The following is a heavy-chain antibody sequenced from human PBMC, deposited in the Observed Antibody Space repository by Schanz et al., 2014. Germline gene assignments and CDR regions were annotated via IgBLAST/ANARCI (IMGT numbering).Heavy chain of an antibody. J-gene: IGHJ6*02. CDR1: GVSIGGYY. V-gene: IGHV4-59*08. CDR2: IFFSGST. Sequence: QVQLQESGPGLVKPSETLSLTCTVSGVSIGGYYWSWIRQPPGKGLEWIGYIFFSGSTTYNPSFNSGVTISVDMSKNQFAVNLSSVTAADTAVYYCARLGVGDKAYYYYGTDVWGQGTTVLVSS. D-gene: IGHD1-26*01. CDR3: ARLGVGDKAYYYYGTDV.